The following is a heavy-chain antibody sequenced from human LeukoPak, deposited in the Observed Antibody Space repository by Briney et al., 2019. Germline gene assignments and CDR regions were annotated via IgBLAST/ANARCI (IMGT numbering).Heavy chain of an antibody. Sequence: ASVKVSCKASGGTFSTYAISCVRQAPGQGLEWGGRIVPILGTANYAQNFQGRVTITADRSTTTAYMELSSLRSEDTAVYYCARVPQGSSWPYYFDYWGQGTLVTVSS. CDR3: ARVPQGSSWPYYFDY. D-gene: IGHD6-13*01. V-gene: IGHV1-69*04. CDR1: GGTFSTYA. CDR2: IVPILGTA. J-gene: IGHJ4*02.